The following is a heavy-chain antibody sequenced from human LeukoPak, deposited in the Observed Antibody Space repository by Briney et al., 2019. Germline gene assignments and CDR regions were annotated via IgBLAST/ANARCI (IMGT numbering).Heavy chain of an antibody. Sequence: GVSLRLSCAASGFTFSRYWMHWVRHTPGKGLVWVSRIHTDGSVTIYADSVKGRFTISRDNAKNTLYLQMNSLRAEDTAVYYCARHLLGDYGALDIWGQGAMVTISS. CDR3: ARHLLGDYGALDI. J-gene: IGHJ3*02. D-gene: IGHD4-17*01. CDR1: GFTFSRYW. CDR2: IHTDGSVT. V-gene: IGHV3-74*01.